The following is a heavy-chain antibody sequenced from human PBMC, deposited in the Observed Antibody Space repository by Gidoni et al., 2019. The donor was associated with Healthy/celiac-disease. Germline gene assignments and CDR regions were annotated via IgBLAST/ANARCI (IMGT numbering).Heavy chain of an antibody. V-gene: IGHV4-34*01. Sequence: QVQLQQWGAGLLKPSETLSLTCAVYGGSFSGYYWSWIRQPPGKGLEWIGEINHSGSTNYNPSLKSRVTISVDTSKNQFSLKLSSVTAADTAVYYCARVLRWYWYFDLWGRGTLVTVSS. CDR1: GGSFSGYY. J-gene: IGHJ2*01. CDR3: ARVLRWYWYFDL. D-gene: IGHD4-17*01. CDR2: INHSGST.